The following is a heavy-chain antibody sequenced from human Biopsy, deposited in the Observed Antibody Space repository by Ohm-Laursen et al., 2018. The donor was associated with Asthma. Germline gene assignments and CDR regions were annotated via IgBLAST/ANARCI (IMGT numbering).Heavy chain of an antibody. CDR1: GYTFINYA. D-gene: IGHD3-9*01. CDR3: ARTYYDFLTGQVNDAFDI. J-gene: IGHJ3*02. Sequence: AASVKVSCNASGYTFINYAIHWVRQAPGQRLEWMGWINAGNGNTKYSQKFQGRVTITRDTSASTAYMELSSLRSEDTAVYYCARTYYDFLTGQVNDAFDIWGQGTLVTVSS. V-gene: IGHV1-3*01. CDR2: INAGNGNT.